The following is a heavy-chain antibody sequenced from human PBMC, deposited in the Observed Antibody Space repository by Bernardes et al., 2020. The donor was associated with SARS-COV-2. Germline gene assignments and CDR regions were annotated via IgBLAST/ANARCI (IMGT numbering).Heavy chain of an antibody. D-gene: IGHD6-13*01. J-gene: IGHJ5*02. CDR1: GFTLPELS. V-gene: IGHV1-24*01. CDR2: FDPEDGET. CDR3: ATSTPHSSSSNWFDP. Sequence: ASMKVSCKVSGFTLPELSMHWVRQAPGKGLEWMGGFDPEDGETIYAQKFQGRVTMTEDTSTDTAYMELSSLRSEDTAVYYCATSTPHSSSSNWFDPWGQGTLVTVSS.